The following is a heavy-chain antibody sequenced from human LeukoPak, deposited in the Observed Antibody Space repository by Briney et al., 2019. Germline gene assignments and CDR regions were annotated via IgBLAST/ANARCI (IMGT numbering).Heavy chain of an antibody. CDR3: ARAYDSSGYYIPDAFDI. Sequence: PGGSLRLSCAASGFTVSSNYMSWVRQAPGKGLEWVSVIYSGGSTYYADSVKGRFTISRDNSKNTLYLQMNSLRAEDTAVYYCARAYDSSGYYIPDAFDIWGQGTMVTVSS. V-gene: IGHV3-66*01. CDR2: IYSGGST. CDR1: GFTVSSNY. D-gene: IGHD3-22*01. J-gene: IGHJ3*02.